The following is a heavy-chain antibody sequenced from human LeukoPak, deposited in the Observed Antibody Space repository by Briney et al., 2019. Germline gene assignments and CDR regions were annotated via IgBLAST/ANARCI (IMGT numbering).Heavy chain of an antibody. J-gene: IGHJ4*02. CDR1: GFTFGDYY. CDR3: ARDRSVWFAEFLY. D-gene: IGHD6-19*01. Sequence: GGSLRLSCAASGFTFGDYYMSRVRQAPGRGPEWLSYIGKTGTSKYYADSVKGRFTISRDNAKNSLYLHMDSLRVEDTAVYYCARDRSVWFAEFLYWGQGTLVTVSS. V-gene: IGHV3-11*01. CDR2: IGKTGTSK.